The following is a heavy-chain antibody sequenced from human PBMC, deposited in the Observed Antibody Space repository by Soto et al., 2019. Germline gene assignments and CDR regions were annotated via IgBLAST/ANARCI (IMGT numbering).Heavy chain of an antibody. CDR2: ISYDGRNK. J-gene: IGHJ6*02. Sequence: QVQLVESGGGVVQPGRSLRLSCAASGFTFSSYAMHWVRQAPGKGLEWVAGISYDGRNKYYADSVKGRFTISKDNSKNSLYLQMNSVSAEDTAVYYCARGGEFSSGSPPYYYSGMDVWGQGTTGTVAS. D-gene: IGHD3-3*01. CDR1: GFTFSSYA. CDR3: ARGGEFSSGSPPYYYSGMDV. V-gene: IGHV3-30*04.